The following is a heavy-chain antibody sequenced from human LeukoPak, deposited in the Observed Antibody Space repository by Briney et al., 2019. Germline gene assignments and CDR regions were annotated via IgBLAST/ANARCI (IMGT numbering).Heavy chain of an antibody. J-gene: IGHJ6*03. Sequence: GGSLRLSCAASGFTFNSFWMYWVRQVPGKGLLWVARINSDGIRTSHADSVQGRFTISRDDANNTLYLQMNSLRVEDTAVYYCARGGSGSGYHYYYYYMDVWGKGTTVTISS. CDR2: INSDGIRT. CDR1: GFTFNSFW. CDR3: ARGGSGSGYHYYYYYMDV. D-gene: IGHD3-22*01. V-gene: IGHV3-74*01.